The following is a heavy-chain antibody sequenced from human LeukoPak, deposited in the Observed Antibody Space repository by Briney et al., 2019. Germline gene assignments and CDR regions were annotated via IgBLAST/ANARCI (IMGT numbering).Heavy chain of an antibody. CDR2: ISYDGSNK. J-gene: IGHJ4*02. CDR3: ANRDY. CDR1: GFTFSSYG. Sequence: PGGSLRLSCAASGFTFSSYGMHWVRQAPGKGLEWVAVISYDGSNKYYADSVKGRFTISRDNSKNTLYLQMNSLRAEDTAAYYCANRDYWGQGTLVTVSS. V-gene: IGHV3-30*18.